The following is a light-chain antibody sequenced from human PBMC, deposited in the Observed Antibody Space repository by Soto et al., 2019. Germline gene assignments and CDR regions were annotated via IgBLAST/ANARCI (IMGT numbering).Light chain of an antibody. J-gene: IGKJ5*01. CDR2: GAS. V-gene: IGKV3-15*01. CDR1: QSVSIN. Sequence: ETVMTQSPATRSVSPGEGATLSCRASQSVSINLAWYQQKPGQAPMLLIYGASTRATGIPARFSGSGSGTAFTITISSLQSADFAVYYCQQYNNWPPITFGQGTRLEIK. CDR3: QQYNNWPPIT.